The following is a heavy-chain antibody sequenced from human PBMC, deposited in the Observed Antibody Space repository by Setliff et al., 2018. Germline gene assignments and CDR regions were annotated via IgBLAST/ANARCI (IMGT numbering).Heavy chain of an antibody. D-gene: IGHD3-16*01. CDR3: ANSRVTNFRGHLYLPRGLDV. Sequence: PGGSLRLSCAASGFTFTNYIMHWVRQAPGKGLEWVAFIQHDGENKFYADSVKGRLTVSRDNSKNTLYLEMDGLRPEDTAVYYCANSRVTNFRGHLYLPRGLDVWGQGTTVTVSS. CDR1: GFTFTNYI. CDR2: IQHDGENK. J-gene: IGHJ6*02. V-gene: IGHV3-30*02.